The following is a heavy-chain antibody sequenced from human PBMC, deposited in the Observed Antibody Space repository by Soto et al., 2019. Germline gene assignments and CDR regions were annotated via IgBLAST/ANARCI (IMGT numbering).Heavy chain of an antibody. CDR2: INCYNGVT. Sequence: QVQLVQSGPEVKKPGALVKVSCKASGDISPRYGISWVRQAPGQGLEWLGWINCYNGVTNYAQSLQGRVTLTTDSSTSTAYMEVRSLRFDDTAVYYCAGAHGNYGTFAQWGQGTLVTVSS. D-gene: IGHD4-17*01. CDR3: AGAHGNYGTFAQ. V-gene: IGHV1-18*01. J-gene: IGHJ4*02. CDR1: GDISPRYG.